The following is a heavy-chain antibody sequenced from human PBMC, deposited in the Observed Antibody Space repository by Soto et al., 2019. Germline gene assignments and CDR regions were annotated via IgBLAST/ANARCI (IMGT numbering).Heavy chain of an antibody. D-gene: IGHD4-17*01. V-gene: IGHV1-18*04. CDR1: GYNFSDFG. CDR3: ARSDYYEDTGTFEX. CDR2: ISVKNGNT. J-gene: IGHJ4*02. Sequence: ASVKVSGNASGYNFSDFGITWVRQAPGQGLEWMGCISVKNGNTNYAQKVQGRVTLTADTSTRTAYMEMRALTSDETGIYYCARSDYYEDTGTFEXWGQGTLVTASX.